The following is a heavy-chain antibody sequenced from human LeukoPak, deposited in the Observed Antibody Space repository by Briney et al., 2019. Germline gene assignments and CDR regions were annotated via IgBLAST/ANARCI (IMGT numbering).Heavy chain of an antibody. CDR3: ASLWNPDGMDV. D-gene: IGHD1-1*01. J-gene: IGHJ6*02. V-gene: IGHV1-2*02. CDR1: GYTFTGYY. CDR2: INPNRGGT. Sequence: ASVKVSCKASGYTFTGYYMHGVRQAPGQGREGMGWINPNRGGTNYAQKFQGRVTMPRDTSISKASMELRRMRSDDTAVYYCASLWNPDGMDVWGQGTTVTVSS.